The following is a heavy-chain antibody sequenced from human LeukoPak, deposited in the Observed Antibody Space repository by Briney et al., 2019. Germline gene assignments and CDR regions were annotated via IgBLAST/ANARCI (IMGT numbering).Heavy chain of an antibody. J-gene: IGHJ4*02. V-gene: IGHV4-38-2*01. CDR2: IYHSGST. D-gene: IGHD5-24*01. CDR3: ARGWRDGYIGFDY. CDR1: GYSISSGYY. Sequence: PSETLSLTCAVSGYSISSGYYWGWIRQPPGKGLEWIGSIYHSGSTYYNPSLKSRVTISVDTSKNQFSLKLSSVTAADTAVYYCARGWRDGYIGFDYWGQGTLVTVSS.